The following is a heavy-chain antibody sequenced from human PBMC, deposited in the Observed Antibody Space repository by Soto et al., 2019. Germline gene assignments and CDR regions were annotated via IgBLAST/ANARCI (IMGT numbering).Heavy chain of an antibody. J-gene: IGHJ4*02. Sequence: QVQLVESGGGVVQPGRSLRLSCAASGFTFSSYGMHWVRQAPGKGLEWVAVISYDGSNKYYADSVKGRFTISRDNSKNTLYLQMNSLRAEDTAVYYCAKGFIAAAGIEPRYFDYWGQGTLVTVSS. CDR3: AKGFIAAAGIEPRYFDY. CDR1: GFTFSSYG. D-gene: IGHD6-13*01. V-gene: IGHV3-30*18. CDR2: ISYDGSNK.